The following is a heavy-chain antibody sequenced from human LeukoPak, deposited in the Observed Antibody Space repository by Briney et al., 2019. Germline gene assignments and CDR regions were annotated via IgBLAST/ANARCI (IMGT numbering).Heavy chain of an antibody. J-gene: IGHJ6*02. CDR3: ARGPEYSSSWYVPDVFYYYYGMDV. D-gene: IGHD6-13*01. V-gene: IGHV4-59*12. CDR1: GGSISSYY. Sequence: SETLSLTCTVSGGSISSYYWSWIRQPPGKGLEWIGYIYYSGSTNYNPSLKSRVTISVDTSKNQFSLKLSSVTAADTAVYYCARGPEYSSSWYVPDVFYYYYGMDVWGQGTTVTVSS. CDR2: IYYSGST.